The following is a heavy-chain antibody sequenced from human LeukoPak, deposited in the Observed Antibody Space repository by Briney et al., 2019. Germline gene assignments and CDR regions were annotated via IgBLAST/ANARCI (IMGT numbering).Heavy chain of an antibody. CDR2: IIPILGIA. CDR1: GGTFSNYA. CDR3: ARGSIVVVLAAIRY. D-gene: IGHD2-2*01. J-gene: IGHJ4*02. V-gene: IGHV1-69*04. Sequence: SVKVSCKASGGTFSNYAISWVRQAPGQGLEWMGRIIPILGIANYAQKFQGRVTITADKSTSTAYMELSSLRSEDTAVFYCARGSIVVVLAAIRYWGQGTLVTVSS.